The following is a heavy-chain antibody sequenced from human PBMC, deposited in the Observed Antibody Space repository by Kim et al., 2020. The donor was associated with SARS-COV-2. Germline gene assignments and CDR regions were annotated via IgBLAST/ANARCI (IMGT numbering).Heavy chain of an antibody. V-gene: IGHV4-34*01. CDR3: ARGGGLLWFGERLDV. Sequence: SETLSLTCAVYGGSFSGYYWSWIRQPPGKGLEWIGEINHSGSTNYNPSLKSRVTISVDTSKNQFSLKLSSVTAADTAVYYCARGGGLLWFGERLDVWGQG. CDR1: GGSFSGYY. J-gene: IGHJ6*02. CDR2: INHSGST. D-gene: IGHD3-10*01.